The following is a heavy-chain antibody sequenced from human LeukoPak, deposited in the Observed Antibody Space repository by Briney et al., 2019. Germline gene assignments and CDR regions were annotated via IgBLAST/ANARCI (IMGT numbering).Heavy chain of an antibody. V-gene: IGHV3-30*04. CDR3: ATEGEEWTNFDY. D-gene: IGHD3-3*01. CDR2: ISPDGTKT. Sequence: GSLRLSCVASGFTFSSTGLHWVRQAPGKGLEWVAMISPDGTKTFYTDSMKGRLTIPRDNSNNTLYLQMNSLRVEDTALYYCATEGEEWTNFDYWGQGTLVIVSS. J-gene: IGHJ4*02. CDR1: GFTFSSTG.